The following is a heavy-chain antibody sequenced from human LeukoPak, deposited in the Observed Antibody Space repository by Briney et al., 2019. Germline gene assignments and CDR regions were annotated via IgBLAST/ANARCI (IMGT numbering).Heavy chain of an antibody. CDR3: AKGLPATLLDY. CDR2: ISGTGGST. Sequence: PGGSLRLSCVASGFSFNNFGMSWVRQAPGKGLEWVSSISGTGGSTHYADSVKGRFTISRDNAKNSLYLQMNSLRAEDTAVYYCAKGLPATLLDYWGQGTLVTVSS. J-gene: IGHJ4*02. D-gene: IGHD2-2*01. CDR1: GFSFNNFG. V-gene: IGHV3-23*01.